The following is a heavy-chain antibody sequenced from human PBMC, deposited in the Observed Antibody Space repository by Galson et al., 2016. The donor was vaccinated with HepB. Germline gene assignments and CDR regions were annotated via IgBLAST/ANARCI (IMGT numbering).Heavy chain of an antibody. D-gene: IGHD2-15*01. Sequence: SLRLSCAASGFTFSSYAMSWVRQAPGKGLEWVSGISDSGSTSYHTDSVKGRFTISRDSSKNTLYLQMNSLRAEDTAVYYCAKDRGLHHWFLDLWGRGTPVTVSS. CDR1: GFTFSSYA. CDR3: AKDRGLHHWFLDL. V-gene: IGHV3-23*01. CDR2: ISDSGSTS. J-gene: IGHJ2*01.